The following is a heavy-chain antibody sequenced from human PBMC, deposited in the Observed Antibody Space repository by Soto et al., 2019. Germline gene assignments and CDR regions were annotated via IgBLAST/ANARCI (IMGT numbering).Heavy chain of an antibody. CDR3: ARGSLTYYYDSSGFNWFDL. Sequence: ASVKVSCKASGYTFTSYGISWVRQAPGQGLEWMGWISAYNGNTNYAQKLQGRVTMTTDTSTSTAYMELRSLRSDDTAVYYCARGSLTYYYDSSGFNWFDLWGQGTLVTVSS. CDR1: GYTFTSYG. V-gene: IGHV1-18*01. J-gene: IGHJ5*02. D-gene: IGHD3-22*01. CDR2: ISAYNGNT.